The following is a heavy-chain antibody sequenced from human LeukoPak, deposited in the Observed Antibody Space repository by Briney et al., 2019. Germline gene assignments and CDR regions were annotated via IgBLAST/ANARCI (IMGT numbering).Heavy chain of an antibody. CDR2: IIPIFGTA. J-gene: IGHJ5*02. V-gene: IGHV1-69*05. Sequence: SVKVSCKASGGTFSSYAISWVRQAPGQGLEWMGGIIPIFGTANYAQKFQGRVTITTDESTSTAYMELSSLRSEDTAVYYCATRMGSSWYPNWFDPWGEGTLVTVSS. CDR1: GGTFSSYA. D-gene: IGHD6-13*01. CDR3: ATRMGSSWYPNWFDP.